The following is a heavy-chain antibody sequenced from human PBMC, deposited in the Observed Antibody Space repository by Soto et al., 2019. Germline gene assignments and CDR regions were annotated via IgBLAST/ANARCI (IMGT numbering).Heavy chain of an antibody. Sequence: EVQLVESGGGLVTPGGSLRLSCAASRSTFINAWMAWVRQAPGKGLEWVAHIKSESDGGTTDYAASVKGRFTISRDASKNTLFLQMNSLNTEDTGVYYCTVLKKGYCVRSTCYSLRFDPWGQGTLVTVSS. CDR3: TVLKKGYCVRSTCYSLRFDP. CDR2: IKSESDGGTT. D-gene: IGHD2-15*01. V-gene: IGHV3-15*01. CDR1: RSTFINAW. J-gene: IGHJ5*02.